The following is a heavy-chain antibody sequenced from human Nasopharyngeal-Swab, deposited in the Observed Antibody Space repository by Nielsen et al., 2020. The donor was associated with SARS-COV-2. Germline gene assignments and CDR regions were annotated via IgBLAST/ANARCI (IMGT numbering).Heavy chain of an antibody. Sequence: SVKVSCKASGGTFSSYAISWVRQAPGQGLEWMGGIIPIFGTANYAQKFQGRVTITADESTSTAYMELSSLRSDDTAVYYCARALYGGNTHDAFDIWGQGTMVTVSS. V-gene: IGHV1-69*13. CDR2: IIPIFGTA. D-gene: IGHD4-23*01. J-gene: IGHJ3*02. CDR1: GGTFSSYA. CDR3: ARALYGGNTHDAFDI.